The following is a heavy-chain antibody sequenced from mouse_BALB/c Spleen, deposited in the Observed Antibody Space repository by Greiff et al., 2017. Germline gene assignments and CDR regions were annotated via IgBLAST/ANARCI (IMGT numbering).Heavy chain of an antibody. V-gene: IGHV5-12-2*01. CDR2: ISNGGGST. CDR1: GFTFSSYT. J-gene: IGHJ3*01. D-gene: IGHD2-3*01. Sequence: EVQLVESGGGLVQPGGSLKLSCAASGFTFSSYTMSWVRQTPEKRLEWVAYISNGGGSTYYPDTVKGRFTISRDNAKNTLYLQMSSLKSEDTAMYYCARHGDGYYVGWFAYWGQGTLVTVSA. CDR3: ARHGDGYYVGWFAY.